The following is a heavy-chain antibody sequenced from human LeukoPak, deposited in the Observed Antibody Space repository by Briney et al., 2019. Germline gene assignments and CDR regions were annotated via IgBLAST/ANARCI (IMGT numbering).Heavy chain of an antibody. V-gene: IGHV3-9*01. CDR1: GFTFDDYA. J-gene: IGHJ4*02. Sequence: GRSLRLSCAASGFTFDDYAMHWVRHAPGKGLEWVSGISWNSGSIGYADSVKGRFTISRDNAKNSLYLHMNSLRAEDTALYYCARSVAASRDYWGQGTLVTVSS. CDR3: ARSVAASRDY. CDR2: ISWNSGSI. D-gene: IGHD2-15*01.